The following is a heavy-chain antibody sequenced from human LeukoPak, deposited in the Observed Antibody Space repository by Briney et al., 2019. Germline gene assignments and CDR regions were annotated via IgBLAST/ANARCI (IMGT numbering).Heavy chain of an antibody. CDR2: IYSDGST. J-gene: IGHJ4*02. D-gene: IGHD1-26*01. V-gene: IGHV3-53*01. CDR3: ARERGRGRDSPWFDY. Sequence: PGGSLRLSCAAYGFIFSGDFMSWVRQAPGKGLEWVSVIYSDGSTYYADSVKGRFTISRDNSKNTLDLQMTGLRAEDTAVYYCARERGRGRDSPWFDYWGQGTLVTVSS. CDR1: GFIFSGDF.